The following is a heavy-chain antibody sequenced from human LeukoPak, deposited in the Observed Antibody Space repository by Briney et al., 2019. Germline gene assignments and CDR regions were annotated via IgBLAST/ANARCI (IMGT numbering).Heavy chain of an antibody. CDR3: ARGADSSSPDY. CDR1: GGSISSYY. Sequence: SETLSLTCTVSGGSISSYYWSWIRQPPGKGLEWIGYIYYSGSTNYNPSLKSRVTISVDTSKNQFSLKLSSVTAADTAVYYCARGADSSSPDYWGQGTLVTVSS. CDR2: IYYSGST. D-gene: IGHD6-13*01. V-gene: IGHV4-59*01. J-gene: IGHJ4*02.